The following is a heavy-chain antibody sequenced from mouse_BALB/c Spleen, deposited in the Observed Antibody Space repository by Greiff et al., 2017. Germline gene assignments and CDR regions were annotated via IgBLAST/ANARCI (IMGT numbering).Heavy chain of an antibody. Sequence: VQLVESGPGLGQPSQSLSITCTVSGFSLTSYGVHWVRQSPGKGLEWLGVIWSGGSTDYNAAFISRLSISKDNSKSQVFFKMNSLQANDTAIYYCAIYGNYAFAYWGQGTLVTVSA. J-gene: IGHJ3*01. D-gene: IGHD2-1*01. CDR1: GFSLTSYG. CDR2: IWSGGST. V-gene: IGHV2-2*02. CDR3: AIYGNYAFAY.